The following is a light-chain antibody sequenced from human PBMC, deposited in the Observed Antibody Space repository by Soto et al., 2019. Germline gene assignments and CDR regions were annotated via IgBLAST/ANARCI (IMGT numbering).Light chain of an antibody. V-gene: IGKV3-20*01. J-gene: IGKJ4*01. CDR3: PQYGSSPPT. Sequence: EIVLTQSPGTLSLSPGERATLSCRASQSVYKNFLAWYQQKPGQAPRLLINGASNRATGIPARFSGSGSGRDFSLTIDRLEPEDFAVDFCPQYGSSPPTFGGGTKVAIK. CDR1: QSVYKNF. CDR2: GAS.